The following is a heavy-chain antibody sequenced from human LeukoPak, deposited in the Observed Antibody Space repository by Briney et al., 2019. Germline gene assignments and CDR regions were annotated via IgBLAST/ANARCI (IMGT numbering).Heavy chain of an antibody. CDR3: ARVRHFSSTSCYTVGVYFDY. Sequence: GGSLRLSCAASGFTLDDCGMSWVRQAPGKGLEWVSGINWNGGSTGYADSVKGRFTISRDNAKNSLYLQMNSLRAEDTALYYCARVRHFSSTSCYTVGVYFDYWGQGTLVTVSS. V-gene: IGHV3-20*04. CDR2: INWNGGST. CDR1: GFTLDDCG. D-gene: IGHD2-2*02. J-gene: IGHJ4*02.